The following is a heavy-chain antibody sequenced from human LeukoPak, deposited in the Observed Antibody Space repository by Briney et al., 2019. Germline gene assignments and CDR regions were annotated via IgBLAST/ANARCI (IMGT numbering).Heavy chain of an antibody. CDR3: ARGYYDSSGKGGYFLDS. J-gene: IGHJ4*02. CDR2: ISWNGGYI. CDR1: GFNFDDYG. D-gene: IGHD3-22*01. V-gene: IGHV3-20*04. Sequence: GGSLRLSCAASGFNFDDYGMSWVRQGPGKGLEWVSGISWNGGYIGYVDSVKGRFTISRDNAKNSLYLQMNSLRAEDTALYYCARGYYDSSGKGGYFLDSWGQGTLVTVSS.